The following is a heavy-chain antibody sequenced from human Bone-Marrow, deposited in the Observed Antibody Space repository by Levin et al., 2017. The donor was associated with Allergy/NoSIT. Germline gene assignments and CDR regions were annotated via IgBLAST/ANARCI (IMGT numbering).Heavy chain of an antibody. CDR2: INTNGGDA. J-gene: IGHJ4*02. V-gene: IGHV1-2*02. D-gene: IGHD6-19*01. CDR3: GRAGGTVVPGQPGAFDY. Sequence: ASVKVSCKASGYTFIAYYTHWVRQAPGQGLEWMGWINTNGGDAGYAPNFQGRVTMTRDTSSNTAYMELSGVRSDDTALYYCGRAGGTVVPGQPGAFDYWGQGSLVTVSS. CDR1: GYTFIAYY.